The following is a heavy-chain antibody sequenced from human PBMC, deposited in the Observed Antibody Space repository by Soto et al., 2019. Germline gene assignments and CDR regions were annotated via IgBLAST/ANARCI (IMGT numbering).Heavy chain of an antibody. CDR2: IYYSGST. J-gene: IGHJ4*02. V-gene: IGHV4-59*01. D-gene: IGHD5-18*01. Sequence: SETLSLTCTVSGGSISSYYWSWIRQPPGKGLEWIGYIYYSGSTNYNPSLKSRVTISVDTSKNQFSLKLSSVTAADTAVYYCARDSRGYSYGYSYFDYWGLGTLVTVSS. CDR3: ARDSRGYSYGYSYFDY. CDR1: GGSISSYY.